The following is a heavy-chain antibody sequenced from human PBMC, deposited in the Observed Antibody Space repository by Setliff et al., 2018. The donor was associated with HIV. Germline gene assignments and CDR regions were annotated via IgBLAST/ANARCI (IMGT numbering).Heavy chain of an antibody. J-gene: IGHJ6*02. CDR2: IFPGDSDT. D-gene: IGHD2-2*01. Sequence: GESLKISCKGSGYSFTSYWIGWVRQMPGKGLEWMGIIFPGDSDTRYSPSFQGQVTISADKSISTAYLQWSSLKASDTAMYYCAVGYCSSTSCYATGYYGMDVWGQGTTVTVSS. V-gene: IGHV5-51*01. CDR3: AVGYCSSTSCYATGYYGMDV. CDR1: GYSFTSYW.